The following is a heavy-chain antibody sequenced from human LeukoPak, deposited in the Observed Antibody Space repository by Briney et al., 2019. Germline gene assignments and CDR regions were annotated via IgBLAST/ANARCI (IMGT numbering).Heavy chain of an antibody. CDR3: ARDLFRGWPAARPDYMDV. V-gene: IGHV3-30-3*01. CDR2: ISYDGSNK. CDR1: GFTFSSYA. D-gene: IGHD2-2*01. J-gene: IGHJ6*03. Sequence: GRSLRLSCAASGFTFSSYAMHWVRQAPGKGLEWVAVISYDGSNKYYADSVKGRFTISRDNSKNTLYLQMNSLRVEDTAVYYCARDLFRGWPAARPDYMDVWGKGTTVTVSS.